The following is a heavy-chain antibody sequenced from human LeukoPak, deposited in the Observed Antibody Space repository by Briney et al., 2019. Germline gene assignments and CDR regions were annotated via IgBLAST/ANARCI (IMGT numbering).Heavy chain of an antibody. CDR2: ISAYNGNT. D-gene: IGHD5-24*01. V-gene: IGHV1-18*01. Sequence: GASVKVSCKASGYTFTSYGISWVRQAPGQGLEWMGWISAYNGNTNYAQKLQGRVTMTTDTSTSTAYMELRSLRSDDTAVYYCAGHIKVEMATPYYGMDVWGQGTTVTVSS. CDR1: GYTFTSYG. CDR3: AGHIKVEMATPYYGMDV. J-gene: IGHJ6*02.